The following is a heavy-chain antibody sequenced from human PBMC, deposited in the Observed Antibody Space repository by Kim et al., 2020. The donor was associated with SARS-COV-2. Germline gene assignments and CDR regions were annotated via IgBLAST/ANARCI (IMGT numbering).Heavy chain of an antibody. CDR2: INPNSGGT. Sequence: ASVKVSCKASGYTFTGYYMHWVRQAPGQGLEWMGWINPNSGGTNYAQKFQGRVTMTRDTSISTAYMELNRLRSDDTAVYYCARYGPVRGPGGRFGNWFDPWGQGTLVTVSS. CDR3: ARYGPVRGPGGRFGNWFDP. CDR1: GYTFTGYY. J-gene: IGHJ5*02. D-gene: IGHD6-19*01. V-gene: IGHV1-2*02.